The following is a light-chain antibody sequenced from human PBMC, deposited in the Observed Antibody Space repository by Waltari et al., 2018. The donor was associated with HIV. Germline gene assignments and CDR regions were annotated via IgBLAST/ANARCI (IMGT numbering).Light chain of an antibody. V-gene: IGLV1-51*01. CDR2: DDD. CDR3: GTWDTSLSGGV. CDR1: SSNIGNDY. J-gene: IGLJ3*02. Sequence: QSVLTQPPSVSAAPGQKVTISCSGSSSNIGNDYVSWYQHLPGAAPKLLIYDDDMRPSGSPDRFSDSKSGTSATLGITGLQTGDEADYYCGTWDTSLSGGVFGGGTKLTVL.